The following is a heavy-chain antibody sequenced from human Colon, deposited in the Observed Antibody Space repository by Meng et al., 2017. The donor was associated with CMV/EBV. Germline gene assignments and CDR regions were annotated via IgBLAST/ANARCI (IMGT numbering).Heavy chain of an antibody. CDR3: TTMGYDFWSGYGYYYYGMDV. CDR2: IKSKTDGGTT. D-gene: IGHD3-3*01. J-gene: IGHJ6*02. Sequence: GESLKISCVASGFTFSNYEMNWVRQAPGKGLEWVGRIKSKTDGGTTDYAAPVKGRFTISRDDSKNTLYLQMNSLKTEDTAVYYCTTMGYDFWSGYGYYYYGMDVWGQGTTVTVSS. V-gene: IGHV3-15*01. CDR1: GFTFSNYE.